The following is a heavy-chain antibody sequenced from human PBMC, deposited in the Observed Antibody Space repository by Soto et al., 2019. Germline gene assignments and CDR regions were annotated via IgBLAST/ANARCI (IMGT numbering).Heavy chain of an antibody. V-gene: IGHV1-69*12. CDR2: IIPIFGTA. CDR1: GGTFSSYA. J-gene: IGHJ4*02. Sequence: QVQLVQSGAEVKKPGSSVKVSCKASGGTFSSYAISWVRQAPGQGLEWMGGIIPIFGTADYAQKFQGRVTITAXXXTXXGNMELSSLRSEDTAVYYCASHYDSSGYYSRGLDYWGQGTLVTVSS. D-gene: IGHD3-22*01. CDR3: ASHYDSSGYYSRGLDY.